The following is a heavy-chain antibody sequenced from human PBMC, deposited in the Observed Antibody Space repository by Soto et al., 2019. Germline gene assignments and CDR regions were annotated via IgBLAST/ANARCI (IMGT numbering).Heavy chain of an antibody. V-gene: IGHV4-30-4*01. J-gene: IGHJ4*02. CDR1: GGSISSGDYY. D-gene: IGHD3-22*01. CDR2: IYYSGST. Sequence: SETLSLTCPVSGGSISSGDYYWSWIRQPPGKGLECIGYIYYSGSTYYNPSLKSRVTISVDTSKNQFSLKLSSVTAADTAVYYCAGGTSDSRAYYYVYWGQGTLVTVSS. CDR3: AGGTSDSRAYYYVY.